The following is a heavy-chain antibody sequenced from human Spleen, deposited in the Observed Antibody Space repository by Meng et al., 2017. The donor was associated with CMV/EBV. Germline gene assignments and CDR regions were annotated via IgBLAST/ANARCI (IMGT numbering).Heavy chain of an antibody. CDR1: GYTFTSYG. V-gene: IGHV1-18*01. D-gene: IGHD2-8*01. CDR3: ARESDYCTTISFPFDP. CDR2: ISAYTGNT. Sequence: ASVKVSCKASGYTFTSYGIHWVRQAPGQGLEWMGWISAYTGNTNYAQRLQGRVTMTTDTSTDTVYMEVRCLTSDDTATYYCARESDYCTTISFPFDPWGQGTLVTVS. J-gene: IGHJ5*02.